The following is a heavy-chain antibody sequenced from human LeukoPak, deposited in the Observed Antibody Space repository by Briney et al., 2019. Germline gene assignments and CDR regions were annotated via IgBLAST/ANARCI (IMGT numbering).Heavy chain of an antibody. J-gene: IGHJ4*02. V-gene: IGHV1-18*01. Sequence: ASVKVSCKASGYTFTNHGIGWVRQAPGQGLEWMGWISVYNGHTNYAQKLQDRVTMTTDTSTSTAYMELRSLGSDDTAVYYCARSKGDYYGSGSYPDYWGQGTLVTVSS. D-gene: IGHD3-10*01. CDR1: GYTFTNHG. CDR2: ISVYNGHT. CDR3: ARSKGDYYGSGSYPDY.